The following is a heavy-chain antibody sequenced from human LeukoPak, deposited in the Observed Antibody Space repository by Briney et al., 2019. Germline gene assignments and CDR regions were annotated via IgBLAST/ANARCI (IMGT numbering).Heavy chain of an antibody. V-gene: IGHV4-34*01. CDR2: INPSGGT. CDR1: GESFSGYY. Sequence: SETLSLTCTVSGESFSGYYLNWIRQPPGNGLEWIGEINPSGGTNYRPSLKSRVTIPVDTSTNQFSLKVTSVTAAHTAVYYCARGSNRARLANWGRGTHVTVSS. D-gene: IGHD3-16*01. CDR3: ARGSNRARLAN. J-gene: IGHJ4*02.